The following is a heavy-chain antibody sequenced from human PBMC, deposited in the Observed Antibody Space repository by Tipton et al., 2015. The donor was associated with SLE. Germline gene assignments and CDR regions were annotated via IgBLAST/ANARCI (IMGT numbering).Heavy chain of an antibody. Sequence: SLRLSCAASGFTFSTSRMHWVRQGPGKGLEWVSRINTDASSTTYADSVKGRFTISRDNAKNTLYLQMSSLRAEDTAVYYCARDSAYYYMDVWGKGTTVTVSS. D-gene: IGHD1-26*01. J-gene: IGHJ6*03. CDR3: ARDSAYYYMDV. V-gene: IGHV3-74*03. CDR1: GFTFSTSR. CDR2: INTDASST.